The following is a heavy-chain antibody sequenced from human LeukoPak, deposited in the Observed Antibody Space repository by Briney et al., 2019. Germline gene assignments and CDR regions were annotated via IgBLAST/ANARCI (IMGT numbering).Heavy chain of an antibody. J-gene: IGHJ4*02. Sequence: SETLSLTCTVSGGSISSYYWSWIRQPPGKGLEWIGYIYYSGSTNYNPSLKSRVTISVDTSKNQFSLKLSSVTAADTAVYYCARLDYDVLTGYGMGDYWGQGTLVTVSS. CDR2: IYYSGST. D-gene: IGHD3-9*01. V-gene: IGHV4-59*08. CDR3: ARLDYDVLTGYGMGDY. CDR1: GGSISSYY.